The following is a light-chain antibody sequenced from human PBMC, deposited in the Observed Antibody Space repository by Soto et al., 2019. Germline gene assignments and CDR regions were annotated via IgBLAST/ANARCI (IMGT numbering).Light chain of an antibody. Sequence: PGDRVTITCRASQSISSWLAWYQQKPGQAPRLLIYGASSRATGIPDRFSGSGAGTDFTLTISSLQPEDFAVYYCQQDYNLPLTFGGGTKVEIK. J-gene: IGKJ4*01. CDR3: QQDYNLPLT. V-gene: IGKV3D-7*01. CDR2: GAS. CDR1: QSISSW.